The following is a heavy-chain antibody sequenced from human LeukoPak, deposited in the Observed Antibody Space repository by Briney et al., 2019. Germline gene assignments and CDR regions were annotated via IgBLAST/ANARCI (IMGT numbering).Heavy chain of an antibody. J-gene: IGHJ3*02. D-gene: IGHD6-19*01. CDR2: IDGDGSEK. CDR3: ARDLRYSSGWFDAFDI. V-gene: IGHV3-7*01. Sequence: GGSLRLSCAVSGFTFSNYWMSWVRQAPGKGLEWVANIDGDGSEKYYVDSVKGRFTISRDNSKNTLYLQMNSLRAEDTAVYYCARDLRYSSGWFDAFDIWGQGTMVTVSS. CDR1: GFTFSNYW.